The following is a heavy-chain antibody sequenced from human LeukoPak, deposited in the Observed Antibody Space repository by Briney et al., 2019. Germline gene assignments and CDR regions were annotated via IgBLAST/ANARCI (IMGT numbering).Heavy chain of an antibody. D-gene: IGHD5-24*01. V-gene: IGHV1-18*01. J-gene: IGHJ4*02. CDR3: ARPQDGYNPNFFDY. CDR1: GYAFITFG. Sequence: GASVKVSCKAPGYAFITFGISWVRQAPGQGLEWMGWISTFNGNTNYAQKLQGRVTMTTDTSTDTAYMELRSLRSDDTAVYYCARPQDGYNPNFFDYWGQGTLVTVSS. CDR2: ISTFNGNT.